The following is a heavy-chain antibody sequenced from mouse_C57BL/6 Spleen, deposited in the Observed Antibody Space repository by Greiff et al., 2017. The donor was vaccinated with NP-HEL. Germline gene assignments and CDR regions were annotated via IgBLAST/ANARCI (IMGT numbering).Heavy chain of an antibody. Sequence: VQLQQSGAELVKPGASVKMSCKASGYTFTSYWITWVKQRPGQGLEWIGDIYPGSGSTNYNEKFKSKATLTVDTSSSTAYMQLSSLTSEDSAVYYCAAYYDYDGAWFAYWGQGTLVTVSA. J-gene: IGHJ3*01. D-gene: IGHD2-4*01. CDR2: IYPGSGST. CDR3: AAYYDYDGAWFAY. CDR1: GYTFTSYW. V-gene: IGHV1-55*01.